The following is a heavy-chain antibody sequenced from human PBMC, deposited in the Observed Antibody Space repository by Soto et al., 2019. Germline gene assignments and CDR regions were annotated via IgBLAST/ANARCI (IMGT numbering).Heavy chain of an antibody. CDR2: IYYTETT. Sequence: SGTLSLTCSVSGGSMHSYDCGWFLQPQGKGLEWIGYIYYTETTNYFPTLKSRATISVDTSKNQFSLNLTSVTAADTAVYYCARLGDYYQAFDYWGQGTLVTVSS. CDR1: GGSMHSYD. V-gene: IGHV4-59*08. J-gene: IGHJ4*02. D-gene: IGHD3-22*01. CDR3: ARLGDYYQAFDY.